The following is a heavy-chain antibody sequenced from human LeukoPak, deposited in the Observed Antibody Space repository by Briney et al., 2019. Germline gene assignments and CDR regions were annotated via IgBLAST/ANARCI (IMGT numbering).Heavy chain of an antibody. Sequence: GGSLRLSCAASGFTFSSYAISWVRQAPGKGLEWVSAISGSGGSTYYADSVKGRFTISRDNSKNTLYLQMNSLRAEDTAVYYCDSLPTHYDILTGRFDYWGQGTLVTVSS. J-gene: IGHJ4*02. V-gene: IGHV3-23*01. CDR2: ISGSGGST. CDR1: GFTFSSYA. D-gene: IGHD3-9*01. CDR3: DSLPTHYDILTGRFDY.